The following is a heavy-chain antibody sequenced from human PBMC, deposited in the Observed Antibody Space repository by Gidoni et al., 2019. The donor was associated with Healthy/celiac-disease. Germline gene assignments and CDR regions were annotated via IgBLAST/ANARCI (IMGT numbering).Heavy chain of an antibody. J-gene: IGHJ4*02. Sequence: EVQLLASGGGVVQPGGSVRVSCADSGFTFSSYSMRWVRQAPGKGLEWVSAISGSGGSTYYADAVKGRFTISRDNSKNTLYLQMNSLRAEDTAVYYCAKLAVAGTGYWGQGTLVTVSS. V-gene: IGHV3-23*01. CDR2: ISGSGGST. CDR1: GFTFSSYS. CDR3: AKLAVAGTGY. D-gene: IGHD6-19*01.